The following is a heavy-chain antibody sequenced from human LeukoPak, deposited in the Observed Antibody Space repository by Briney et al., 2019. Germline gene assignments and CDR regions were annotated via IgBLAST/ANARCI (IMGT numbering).Heavy chain of an antibody. V-gene: IGHV4-59*08. CDR1: GGSISSYY. CDR3: ARPRVWWGDAFDI. CDR2: IYYSGST. D-gene: IGHD2-15*01. J-gene: IGHJ3*02. Sequence: SETLSLTCTVSGGSISSYYWSWIRQPPGKGLEWIGYIYYSGSTNYNPSLKSRVTISVDTSKNQFSLKLSSVTAADTAVYYCARPRVWWGDAFDIWGQGTMVTVSP.